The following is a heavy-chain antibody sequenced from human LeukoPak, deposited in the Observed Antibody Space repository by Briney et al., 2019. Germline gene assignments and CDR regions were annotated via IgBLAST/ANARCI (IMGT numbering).Heavy chain of an antibody. CDR2: MSGSGGRT. CDR3: AKGERYCSGGSCKWIQLWLRGLNYFDY. Sequence: SGGSLRLSCAPYGFTFSSDAMSWVRQDPGKGLEWVPAMSGSGGRTFYADYVKGRFTVSRDNSKNTLYLQMNSLRAEDTAVYYCAKGERYCSGGSCKWIQLWLRGLNYFDYWGQGTLVTVSS. CDR1: GFTFSSDA. D-gene: IGHD2-15*01. V-gene: IGHV3-23*01. J-gene: IGHJ4*02.